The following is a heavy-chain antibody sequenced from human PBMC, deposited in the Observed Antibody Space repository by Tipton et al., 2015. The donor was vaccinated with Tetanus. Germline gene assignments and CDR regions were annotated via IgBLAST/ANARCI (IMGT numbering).Heavy chain of an antibody. CDR1: GYSFTSYG. D-gene: IGHD3-22*01. V-gene: IGHV1-18*01. CDR2: ITPYKGHR. Sequence: QLVQSGPEVKKPGASVKVSCTANGYSFTSYGINWVRQSPGQGLEWVGWITPYKGHRDLAQEFQGRVTMTTDVSWATAYLEVRTLKSDDTAVYYCARGLKFYFDGGPCGYWGPGTLVTVSA. J-gene: IGHJ4*02. CDR3: ARGLKFYFDGGPCGY.